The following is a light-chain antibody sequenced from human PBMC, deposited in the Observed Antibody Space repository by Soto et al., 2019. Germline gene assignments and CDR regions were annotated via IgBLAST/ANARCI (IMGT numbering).Light chain of an antibody. V-gene: IGKV1-9*01. CDR1: QGISNY. Sequence: IQLTQSPSSLSASVGDRVTITCRASQGISNYLAWYQQKPGKTPRLLIYGATTLQSGVPLRFSGSGSGTDFALTISSLQPEDFATYYCQQLKSYVTFGQGTRLEIK. CDR2: GAT. J-gene: IGKJ5*01. CDR3: QQLKSYVT.